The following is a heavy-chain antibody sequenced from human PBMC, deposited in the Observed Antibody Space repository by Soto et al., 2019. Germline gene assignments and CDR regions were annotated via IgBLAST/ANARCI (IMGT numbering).Heavy chain of an antibody. CDR3: ARAGGYYYYYMDV. V-gene: IGHV3-21*01. CDR1: GFTFSSYS. J-gene: IGHJ6*03. CDR2: ISSSSSYM. Sequence: GGSLRLSCAASGFTFSSYSMNWVRQAPGKGLEWVSSISSSSSYMYYANSVKGRFTISRDKAKNSLYLHMNSLRADDTAVYYCARAGGYYYYYMDVWGKGTTVTVSS.